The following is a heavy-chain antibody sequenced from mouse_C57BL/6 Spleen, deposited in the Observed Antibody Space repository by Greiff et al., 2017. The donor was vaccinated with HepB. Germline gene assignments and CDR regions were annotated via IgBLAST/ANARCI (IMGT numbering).Heavy chain of an antibody. CDR3: ARKGDYGFAY. V-gene: IGHV1-64*01. CDR2: IHPYSGST. J-gene: IGHJ3*01. CDR1: GYTFTSYW. D-gene: IGHD2-4*01. Sequence: QVQLQQPGAELVKPGASVKLSCKASGYTFTSYWMHLVKQRPGQGLVWIGMIHPYSGSTNYNEKFKSKATLTVDKSSSTAYMQHSSLTSEDSAVYYCARKGDYGFAYWGQGTLVTVSA.